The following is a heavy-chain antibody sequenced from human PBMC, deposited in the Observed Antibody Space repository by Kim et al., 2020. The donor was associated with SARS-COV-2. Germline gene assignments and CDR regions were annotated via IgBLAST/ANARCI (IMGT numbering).Heavy chain of an antibody. Sequence: GGSLRLSCAASGFTFSSYGMHWVRQAPGKGLEWVAVISYDGSNKYYADSVKGRFTISRDNSKNTLYLQMNSLRAEDTAVYYCAKDINYGSGSYWSYWGQGTLVTVSS. D-gene: IGHD3-10*01. CDR2: ISYDGSNK. J-gene: IGHJ4*02. CDR1: GFTFSSYG. V-gene: IGHV3-30*18. CDR3: AKDINYGSGSYWSY.